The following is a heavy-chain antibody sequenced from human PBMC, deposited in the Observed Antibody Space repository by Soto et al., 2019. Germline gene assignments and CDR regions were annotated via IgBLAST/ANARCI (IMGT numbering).Heavy chain of an antibody. CDR2: IYYSGTT. V-gene: IGHV4-28*01. D-gene: IGHD1-26*01. J-gene: IGHJ4*02. CDR1: GYSISSSNW. Sequence: QVQLQESGPGLVKPSDTLSLTCAVSGYSISSSNWWGWIRQPPGKGLEWIGYIYYSGTTYYNPALKSLGTRSVDTSRNQFSLKLTSVTAVDTAVYYCAGREIQGPIDYWGQGTLVTVSS. CDR3: AGREIQGPIDY.